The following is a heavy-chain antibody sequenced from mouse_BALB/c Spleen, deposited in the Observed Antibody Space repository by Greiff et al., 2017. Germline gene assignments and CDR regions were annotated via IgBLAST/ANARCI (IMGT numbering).Heavy chain of an antibody. CDR3: ARHTDGPGAMDY. CDR1: GFTFSSYY. V-gene: IGHV5-6-2*01. J-gene: IGHJ4*01. D-gene: IGHD2-3*01. CDR2: INSNGGST. Sequence: EVQLVESGGGLVKLGGSLKLSCAASGFTFSSYYMSWVRQTPEKRLELVAAINSNGGSTYYPDTVKGRFTISRDNAKNTLYLQMSSLKSEDTALYYCARHTDGPGAMDYWGQGTSVTVSS.